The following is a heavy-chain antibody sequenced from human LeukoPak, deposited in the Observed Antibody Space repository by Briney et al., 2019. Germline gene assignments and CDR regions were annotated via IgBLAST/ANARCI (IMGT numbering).Heavy chain of an antibody. D-gene: IGHD3-22*01. J-gene: IGHJ4*02. Sequence: ASVKVSCKVSGYTLTELSMHWVRQAPGKGLEWMGGFDPEDGETIYAQKFQGRVTMTEDTSTDTDYMELSSLRSEDTAVYYCAAYYDSSGYYRYYFDYWGQGTLVTVSS. V-gene: IGHV1-24*01. CDR3: AAYYDSSGYYRYYFDY. CDR1: GYTLTELS. CDR2: FDPEDGET.